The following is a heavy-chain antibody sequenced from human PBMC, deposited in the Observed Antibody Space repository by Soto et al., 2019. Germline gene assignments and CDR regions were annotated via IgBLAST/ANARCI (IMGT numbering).Heavy chain of an antibody. J-gene: IGHJ5*02. Sequence: QVQLVQSGAEVKKPGASVKVSCKASGYTFTGYYMHWVRQAPGQGLEWMGWINPNSGDTNNAQKFQGRVTMTRDTSISTAYMELSRLRSDDTAVYYCARAGIPDNWFDPWGQGTLVTVSS. CDR2: INPNSGDT. CDR3: ARAGIPDNWFDP. CDR1: GYTFTGYY. D-gene: IGHD5-18*01. V-gene: IGHV1-2*02.